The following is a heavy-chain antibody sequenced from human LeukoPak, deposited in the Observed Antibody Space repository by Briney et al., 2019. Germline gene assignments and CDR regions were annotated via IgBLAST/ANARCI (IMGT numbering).Heavy chain of an antibody. CDR2: FYSGGSR. CDR1: GFTVSSNY. CDR3: AKDSGYYPYYFDY. J-gene: IGHJ4*02. D-gene: IGHD3-22*01. V-gene: IGHV3-53*01. Sequence: GGSLRLSCAASGFTVSSNYMSWVRQAPGKGLEWVSVFYSGGSRYYADPVRGRFTISRDNSQNTVYLQMNSLRAEDTAVYYCAKDSGYYPYYFDYWGQGTLVTVSS.